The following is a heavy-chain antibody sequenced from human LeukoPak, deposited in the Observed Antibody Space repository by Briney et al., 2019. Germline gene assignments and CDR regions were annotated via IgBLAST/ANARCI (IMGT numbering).Heavy chain of an antibody. Sequence: PSETLSLTCTVSGGSISSSSYYWGWIRQPPGKGLEWIGSIYYSGSTYYNPSLKSRVTISVDTSKNQFSLKLSSVTAADTAVYYCARRPTAAVAGKAKGYFDYLGQGTPVTVSS. CDR1: GGSISSSSYY. CDR3: ARRPTAAVAGKAKGYFDY. J-gene: IGHJ4*02. CDR2: IYYSGST. V-gene: IGHV4-39*01. D-gene: IGHD6-19*01.